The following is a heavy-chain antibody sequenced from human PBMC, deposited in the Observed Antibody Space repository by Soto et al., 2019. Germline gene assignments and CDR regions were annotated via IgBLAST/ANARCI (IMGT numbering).Heavy chain of an antibody. J-gene: IGHJ4*02. Sequence: QVQLYESGPEMVQPSQTLSLSCTVSGASVSTGVYYWTWIRQHPGKGLEWIGYIDNSGSTYSNPSLTGRVDISVDTSKNQFSLSLRSLTAADTAFYYCAGAVSDFDVRRYRTSYFDQWGQGILVTVSS. D-gene: IGHD2-21*02. CDR3: AGAVSDFDVRRYRTSYFDQ. CDR1: GASVSTGVYY. V-gene: IGHV4-31*03. CDR2: IDNSGST.